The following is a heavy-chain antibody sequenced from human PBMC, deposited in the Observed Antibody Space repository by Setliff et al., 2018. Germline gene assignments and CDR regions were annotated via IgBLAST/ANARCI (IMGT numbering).Heavy chain of an antibody. V-gene: IGHV4-39*01. CDR3: ARRGGYGSGGGFHNAPFDD. CDR1: GGSISSSSYY. CDR2: IYYSGST. J-gene: IGHJ1*01. D-gene: IGHD3-10*01. Sequence: SETLSLTCTVSGGSISSSSYYWGWIRQPPGKGLEWIGSIYYSGSTYYNPSLKSRVTIAVDTSKNQFSLQMSSVTAADTAVYYRARRGGYGSGGGFHNAPFDDWGQGMLVTVSS.